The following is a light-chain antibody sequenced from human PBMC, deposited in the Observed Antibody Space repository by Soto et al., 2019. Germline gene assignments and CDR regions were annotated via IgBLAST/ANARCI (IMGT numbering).Light chain of an antibody. Sequence: QSALTQPASVSESPGQSITISCTGTSSDVGSHNLVSWYQQYSDKAPKLIIFEASKRPSGVSNRFSGSKSGSTASLTISGLQAEYEADYYCNSYTSSTTLVVFGGGTKLTVL. V-gene: IGLV2-14*02. CDR2: EAS. J-gene: IGLJ3*02. CDR3: NSYTSSTTLVV. CDR1: SSDVGSHNL.